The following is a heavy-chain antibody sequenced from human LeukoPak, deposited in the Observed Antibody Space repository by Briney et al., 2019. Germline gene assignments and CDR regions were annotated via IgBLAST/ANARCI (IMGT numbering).Heavy chain of an antibody. CDR1: GGSISSYY. CDR3: ARGGDIVVVPAAIFYYYYYMDV. D-gene: IGHD2-2*02. CDR2: IYYSGST. Sequence: SETLSLTCTVSGGSISSYYWSWIRQPPGKGLEWIGYIYYSGSTNYNPSLKSRVIISVDTSKNQFSLKLSSVTAADTAVYYCARGGDIVVVPAAIFYYYYYMDVWGKGTTVTVSS. V-gene: IGHV4-59*01. J-gene: IGHJ6*03.